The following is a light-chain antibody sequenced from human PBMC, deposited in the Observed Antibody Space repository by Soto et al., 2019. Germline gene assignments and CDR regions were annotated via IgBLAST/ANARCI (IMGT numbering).Light chain of an antibody. CDR3: QQLHGYTIT. V-gene: IGKV1-39*01. Sequence: IQMTQSPSSRSASVGDTVTITCQASQSISNHLNWYQQKPGKAPKLLIFAASSLQSGVPSRFSGSISGPDGTITISSLKTEDGSTYYCQQLHGYTITFGQGTRLEIK. J-gene: IGKJ5*01. CDR1: QSISNH. CDR2: AAS.